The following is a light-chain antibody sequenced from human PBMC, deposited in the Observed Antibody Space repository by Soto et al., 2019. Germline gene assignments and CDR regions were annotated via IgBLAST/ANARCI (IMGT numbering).Light chain of an antibody. CDR3: QPCDNWPRT. J-gene: IGKJ2*01. V-gene: IGKV3-15*01. CDR2: GAS. CDR1: QSVGNN. Sequence: EIVMTQSPATLSVSPGERVTLSCRASQSVGNNLAWYQQKPGQVPRLLIHGASTRATGIPAGFSGGGSGTEFTLTISSLQSEDFAVYYCQPCDNWPRTFGQGTQLEIK.